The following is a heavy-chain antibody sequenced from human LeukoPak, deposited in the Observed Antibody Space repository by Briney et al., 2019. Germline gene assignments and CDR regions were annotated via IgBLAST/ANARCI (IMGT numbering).Heavy chain of an antibody. D-gene: IGHD3-22*01. Sequence: SETLSLTCTVSGGSTSSSSFYWGWIRQPPGEGLECIGRISYSGRTYYNPSLQSRVTISVDTSKNQFSLRLSSVTAADTAVYYCARLRAYYYDSSGYYNFDFWGQGTLVTVSS. J-gene: IGHJ4*02. CDR2: ISYSGRT. V-gene: IGHV4-39*01. CDR1: GGSTSSSSFY. CDR3: ARLRAYYYDSSGYYNFDF.